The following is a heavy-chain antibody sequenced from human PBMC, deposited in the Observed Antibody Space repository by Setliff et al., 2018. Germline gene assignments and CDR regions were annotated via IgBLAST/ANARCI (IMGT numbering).Heavy chain of an antibody. CDR2: INTNTGNP. CDR3: ARGPLHYDFWSGYYAY. D-gene: IGHD3-3*01. J-gene: IGHJ4*02. V-gene: IGHV7-4-1*02. Sequence: ASVNVSCKASGYTFTSYAMNWVRQAPGQGLEWMGWINTNTGNPTYAQGFTGRFVFSLDTSVSTAYLQISSLKAEDTAVYYCARGPLHYDFWSGYYAYWGQGTLVTVSS. CDR1: GYTFTSYA.